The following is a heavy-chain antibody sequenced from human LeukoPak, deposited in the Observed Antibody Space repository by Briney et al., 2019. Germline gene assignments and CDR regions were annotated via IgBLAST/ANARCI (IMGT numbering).Heavy chain of an antibody. CDR1: GFTFIRHG. CDR2: IRYDGTNK. V-gene: IGHV3-30*02. Sequence: GGSLRLSCAASGFTFIRHGMHWVRQAPGKGLEWVAFIRYDGTNKYYADSVKGRFTISRDNSKSTLYLQVNSLRAEDTAVYYCAKSVDPGVRGVIRNSPIDYWGQGTLVTVSS. CDR3: AKSVDPGVRGVIRNSPIDY. D-gene: IGHD3-10*01. J-gene: IGHJ4*02.